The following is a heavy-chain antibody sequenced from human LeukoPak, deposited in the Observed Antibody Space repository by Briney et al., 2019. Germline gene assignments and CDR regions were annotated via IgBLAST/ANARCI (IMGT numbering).Heavy chain of an antibody. CDR3: ARDRVPGTLDY. D-gene: IGHD1-26*01. J-gene: IGHJ4*02. Sequence: PGGSLRLSCAASGFTFSSYAMSWVRQAPGKGLEWVSAISGSGGSTYYADSVKGRFTISRDNAKNSLYLQMNSLRAEDTAVYYCARDRVPGTLDYWGQGTLVTVSS. CDR2: ISGSGGST. CDR1: GFTFSSYA. V-gene: IGHV3-23*01.